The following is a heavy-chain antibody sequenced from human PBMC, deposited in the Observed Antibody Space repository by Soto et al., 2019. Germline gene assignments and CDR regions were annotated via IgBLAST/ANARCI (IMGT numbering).Heavy chain of an antibody. J-gene: IGHJ4*02. CDR2: IYYSGST. V-gene: IGHV4-59*01. CDR1: GGSISSYY. Sequence: QVQLQESGPGLVKPSETLSLTCTVSGGSISSYYWSWIRQPPGRGLEWIGYIYYSGSTNYNPSLMGRVIISVATSMNLFSLKLSSVIALDTAVNYCARRYGATFDHWCQGTLVTVSS. CDR3: ARRYGATFDH. D-gene: IGHD1-26*01.